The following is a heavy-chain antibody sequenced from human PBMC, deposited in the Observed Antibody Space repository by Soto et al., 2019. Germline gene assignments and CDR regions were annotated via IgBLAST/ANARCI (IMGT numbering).Heavy chain of an antibody. J-gene: IGHJ4*02. Sequence: SETLSLTCAVYGGSFSGYYWSWIRQPPGKGLEWIGEINHSGSTNYNPSLKSRVTIAVDTSKNQFSLKLSSVTAADTAVYYCARARYYGSGSYYGSRRNFDYWGQGALVTVSS. CDR1: GGSFSGYY. CDR3: ARARYYGSGSYYGSRRNFDY. V-gene: IGHV4-34*01. CDR2: INHSGST. D-gene: IGHD3-10*01.